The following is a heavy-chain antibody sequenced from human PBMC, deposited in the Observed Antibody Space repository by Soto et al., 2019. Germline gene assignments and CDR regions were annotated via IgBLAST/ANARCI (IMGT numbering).Heavy chain of an antibody. CDR1: GGSIISSSYY. V-gene: IGHV4-39*01. D-gene: IGHD6-6*01. CDR2: IYYSGST. CDR3: ARHRGAARAGFDP. Sequence: TATLSLTCTVSGGSIISSSYYWGWLRQPPGKGLEWIGSIYYSGSTYYNPSLKSRVTISVDTSKNQFSLKLSSVTAADTAVYYCARHRGAARAGFDPWGQGTLVTVSS. J-gene: IGHJ5*02.